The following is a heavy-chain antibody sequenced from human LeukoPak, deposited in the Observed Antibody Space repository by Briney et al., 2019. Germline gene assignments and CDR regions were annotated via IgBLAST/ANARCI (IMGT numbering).Heavy chain of an antibody. CDR1: GDSVSNNTAA. D-gene: IGHD3-10*01. V-gene: IGHV6-1*01. CDR3: ARGSYGSGSFFGY. Sequence: PSQTLSLTCAISGDSVSNNTAAWNWVRQSPSRGLEWLGRTYYRSKWYNDYAVSVKSRIIINPDTSKNQFSLQLTSVSPEDTAVYYCARGSYGSGSFFGYWGQGTLVTVSS. J-gene: IGHJ4*02. CDR2: TYYRSKWYN.